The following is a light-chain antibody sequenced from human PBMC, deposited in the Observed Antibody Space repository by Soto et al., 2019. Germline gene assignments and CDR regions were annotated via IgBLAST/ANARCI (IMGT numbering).Light chain of an antibody. V-gene: IGKV3-20*01. J-gene: IGKJ1*01. Sequence: ESVLTQSAGTLSLSPGERATLSCRASQSVSSSYLAWYQQKPGQAPRLLIYGASSRATGIPDRFSGSGSGTDFTLTISRLEPEDFAVYYCQQYGSSPPWTFGQGTKVDIK. CDR3: QQYGSSPPWT. CDR1: QSVSSSY. CDR2: GAS.